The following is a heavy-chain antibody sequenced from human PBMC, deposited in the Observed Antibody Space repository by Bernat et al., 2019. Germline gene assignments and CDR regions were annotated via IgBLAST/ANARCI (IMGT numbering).Heavy chain of an antibody. CDR3: ARDDSSSSSSGFDY. CDR1: GFTFSSYA. J-gene: IGHJ4*02. D-gene: IGHD6-6*01. V-gene: IGHV3-30*01. Sequence: QVQLVESGGGVVQPGRSLRLSCAASGFTFSSYAMHWVRQALGKGLEWVAVISYDGSNKYYADSVKGRFTISRDNSKNTLYLQMNSLRAEDTAVYYCARDDSSSSSSGFDYWGQGTLVTVSS. CDR2: ISYDGSNK.